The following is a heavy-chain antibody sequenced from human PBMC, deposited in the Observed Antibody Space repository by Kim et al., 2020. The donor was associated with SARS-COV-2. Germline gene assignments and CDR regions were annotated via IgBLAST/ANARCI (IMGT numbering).Heavy chain of an antibody. CDR1: GGSISSSSYY. Sequence: SETLSLTCTVSGGSISSSSYYWGWIRQPPGKGLEWIGSIYYSGSTYYNPSLKSRVTISVDTSKNQFSLKLSSVTAADTAVYYCAILVDTAMVGVFDYWGQGTLVTVSS. CDR2: IYYSGST. D-gene: IGHD5-18*01. CDR3: AILVDTAMVGVFDY. V-gene: IGHV4-39*01. J-gene: IGHJ4*02.